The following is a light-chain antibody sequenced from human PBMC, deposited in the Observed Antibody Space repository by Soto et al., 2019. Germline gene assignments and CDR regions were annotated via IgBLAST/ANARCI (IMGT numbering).Light chain of an antibody. J-gene: IGKJ1*01. CDR1: QSASSSH. Sequence: EIVFTPSPGTPSFSPGERATPSRRASQSASSSHLAWYQQKPGQAPRLLISGASSRATGIPDRFTGSGSGTDFTLTISDVQPEDFAVYYCHQRRSWPRTFGQGTKVDIK. CDR3: HQRRSWPRT. CDR2: GAS. V-gene: IGKV3-20*01.